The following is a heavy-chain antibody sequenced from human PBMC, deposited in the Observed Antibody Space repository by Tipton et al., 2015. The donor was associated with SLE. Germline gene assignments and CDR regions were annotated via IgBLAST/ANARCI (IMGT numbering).Heavy chain of an antibody. CDR3: ATLKFFGELGIGRDY. CDR2: IYYSGST. D-gene: IGHD3-3*01. Sequence: TLSLTCTVSGGSISSSSYYWGWIRQSPGKGLEWIGSIYYSGSTYYNPSLKSRVTISVDTSKNQFSLKLSSVTAADTAVYYCATLKFFGELGIGRDYWGQGTLVTVSS. J-gene: IGHJ4*02. V-gene: IGHV4-39*07. CDR1: GGSISSSSYY.